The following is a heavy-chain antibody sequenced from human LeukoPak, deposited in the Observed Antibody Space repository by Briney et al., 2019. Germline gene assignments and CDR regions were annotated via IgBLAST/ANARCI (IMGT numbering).Heavy chain of an antibody. CDR3: ARVGRREVSGYDSRPYYYYGMDV. V-gene: IGHV3-48*03. J-gene: IGHJ6*04. CDR2: ISSSGSTI. D-gene: IGHD5-12*01. CDR1: GFTFSSYE. Sequence: PGGSLRLSCATSGFTFSSYEMNWVRQAPGKGLEWVSYISSSGSTIYYADSVKGRFTISRDNAKNSLYLQMNSLRAEDTAVYYCARVGRREVSGYDSRPYYYYGMDVWGKGTTVTVSS.